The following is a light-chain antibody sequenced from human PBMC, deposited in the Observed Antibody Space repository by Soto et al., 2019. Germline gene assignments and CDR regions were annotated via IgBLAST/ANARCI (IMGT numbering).Light chain of an antibody. CDR1: QSMNDW. Sequence: DIQMTQSPSTLSASVGDRVTITCRASQSMNDWLAWYQQKPGKAPKVLIYDAPSLHSGVPSRFSGSGSGTEFTLTSDRLQSDDVATYYCLRYNAFSQTFGQGTKVEL. CDR2: DAP. CDR3: LRYNAFSQT. V-gene: IGKV1-5*01. J-gene: IGKJ1*01.